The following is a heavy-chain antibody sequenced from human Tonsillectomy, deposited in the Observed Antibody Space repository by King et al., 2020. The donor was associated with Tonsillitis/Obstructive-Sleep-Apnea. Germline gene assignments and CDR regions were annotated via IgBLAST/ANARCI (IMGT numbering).Heavy chain of an antibody. J-gene: IGHJ3*02. CDR2: IHPNGSST. Sequence: EQLVQSGAEVKKPGASVKVSCKASRYTFTTYYMHYVRQAPGQGLEWMGIIHPNGSSTSYAQKFQGRVTMTRDTSTSTVYMELSSLRSEDTAVYYCARGCRTASCYTDGALDIWGQGTMVTVSS. CDR3: ARGCRTASCYTDGALDI. CDR1: RYTFTTYY. D-gene: IGHD2-2*02. V-gene: IGHV1-46*01.